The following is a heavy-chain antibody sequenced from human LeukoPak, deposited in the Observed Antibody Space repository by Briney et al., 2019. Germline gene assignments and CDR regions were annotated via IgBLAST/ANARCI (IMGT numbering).Heavy chain of an antibody. V-gene: IGHV4-39*01. CDR1: GGSISSSSYY. CDR2: IYYSGST. D-gene: IGHD2-2*01. J-gene: IGHJ4*02. Sequence: SETLSLTCTVSGGSISSSSYYWGWIRQPPGKGLEWIGSIYYSGSTYYNPSLKSRVTISVDTSKNQFSLKLSSVTAADTAVYYCARWIVPAAIFDYWGQGTLATVSS. CDR3: ARWIVPAAIFDY.